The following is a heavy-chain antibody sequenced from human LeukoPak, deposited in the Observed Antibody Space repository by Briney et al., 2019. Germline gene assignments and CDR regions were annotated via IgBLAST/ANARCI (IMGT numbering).Heavy chain of an antibody. CDR1: GFTFSSYS. Sequence: GGSLRLSCAASGFTFSSYSMNWVRQAPGKGLECVSSISSSSSYIYYADSVKGRFTISRDNAKNSLYLQMNSLRAEDTAVYYCARAKVAAAGTVDWFDPWGQGTLVTVSS. J-gene: IGHJ5*02. V-gene: IGHV3-21*01. D-gene: IGHD6-13*01. CDR3: ARAKVAAAGTVDWFDP. CDR2: ISSSSSYI.